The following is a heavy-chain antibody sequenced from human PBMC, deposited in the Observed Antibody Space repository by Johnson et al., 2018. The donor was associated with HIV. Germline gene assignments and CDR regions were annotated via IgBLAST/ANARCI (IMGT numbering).Heavy chain of an antibody. V-gene: IGHV3-15*01. CDR2: IKSKTDGGTT. D-gene: IGHD3-22*01. CDR1: GFTFSNAW. J-gene: IGHJ3*01. CDR3: ARGSRYTYDNDDAYLLHAFDF. Sequence: VQLVESGGGLVQSGGSLRLSCVASGFTFSNAWMSWVRQAPGKGLEWVGRIKSKTDGGTTDYAAPVKGRFTISRDDSKNTLYLQMNSLRVEDTAVYYCARGSRYTYDNDDAYLLHAFDFWGQGTMVTVSS.